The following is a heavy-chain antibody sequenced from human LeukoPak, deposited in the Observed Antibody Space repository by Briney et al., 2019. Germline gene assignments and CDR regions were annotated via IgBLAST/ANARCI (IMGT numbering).Heavy chain of an antibody. Sequence: ASVKVSCKASVGTFSSYAISWVRQAPGQGLEWMGRIIPILGIANYAQKFQGRVTITADKSTSTAYMELTSLRSEDTAVYYCARADGEDAFDIWGQGTMVTVSS. CDR3: ARADGEDAFDI. D-gene: IGHD4-17*01. J-gene: IGHJ3*02. CDR1: VGTFSSYA. CDR2: IIPILGIA. V-gene: IGHV1-69*04.